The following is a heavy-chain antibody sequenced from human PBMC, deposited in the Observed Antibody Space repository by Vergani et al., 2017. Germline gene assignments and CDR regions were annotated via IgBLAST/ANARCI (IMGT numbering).Heavy chain of an antibody. CDR1: GFTFSSYG. CDR2: IWYDGSNK. V-gene: IGHV3-33*01. J-gene: IGHJ4*02. Sequence: QVQLVESGGGVVQPGRSLRLSCAASGFTFSSYGMHWVRQAPGKGLEWVAVIWYDGSNKYYADSVKGRFTISRDNSKNTLYLQMNSLRAEDTAVYYCARDGSGGQISPNPNPLDYWGQGTLVTVSS. D-gene: IGHD3-3*01. CDR3: ARDGSGGQISPNPNPLDY.